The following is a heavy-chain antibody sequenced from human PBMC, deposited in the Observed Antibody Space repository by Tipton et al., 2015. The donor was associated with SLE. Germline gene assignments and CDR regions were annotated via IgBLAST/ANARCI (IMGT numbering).Heavy chain of an antibody. CDR3: ARLRFLEWLGPNCFDP. D-gene: IGHD3-3*01. V-gene: IGHV4-34*01. CDR1: GGSFSGYY. Sequence: TLSLTCAVYGGSFSGYYWSWIRQPPGKGLEWIGEINHSGSTNYNPSLKSRVTISVDTSKNQFSLKLSSVTAADTAVYYCARLRFLEWLGPNCFDPWGQGTLVTVSS. J-gene: IGHJ5*02. CDR2: INHSGST.